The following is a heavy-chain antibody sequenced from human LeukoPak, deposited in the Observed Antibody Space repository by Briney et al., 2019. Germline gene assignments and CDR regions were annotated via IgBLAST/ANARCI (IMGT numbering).Heavy chain of an antibody. V-gene: IGHV1-69*04. CDR1: GGTFSSYA. D-gene: IGHD6-6*01. Sequence: SVKVSCKASGGTFSSYAISWVRQAPGQGLEWMGRIIPILGIANYAQKFQGRVTMTRDTSTSTVYMELSSLRSEDTAVYYCAREIAARPVRGMDVWGQGTTVTVSS. CDR3: AREIAARPVRGMDV. CDR2: IIPILGIA. J-gene: IGHJ6*02.